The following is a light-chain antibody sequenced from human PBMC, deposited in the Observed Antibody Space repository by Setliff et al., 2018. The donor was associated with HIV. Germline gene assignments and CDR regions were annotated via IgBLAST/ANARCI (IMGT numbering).Light chain of an antibody. CDR3: SAYTTRNTYV. J-gene: IGLJ1*01. V-gene: IGLV2-14*01. CDR2: EVS. Sequence: QSALTQPASVSGSPGQSITISCTGSSSDVGGYKYVSWYRQPPGTAPQLLIYEVSSRPSEVPDRFSGSKSGNTASLTISGLQAEDEADYYCSAYTTRNTYVFGIGTKVTVL. CDR1: SSDVGGYKY.